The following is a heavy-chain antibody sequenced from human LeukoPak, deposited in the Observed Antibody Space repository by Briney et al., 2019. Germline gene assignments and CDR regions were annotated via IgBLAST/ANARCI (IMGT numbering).Heavy chain of an antibody. CDR2: INPDGSRI. V-gene: IGHV3-74*01. CDR3: SRDFVGADDY. D-gene: IGHD1-26*01. CDR1: GFTFSNAW. Sequence: GGSLRPSCAASGFTFSNAWMSWVRQAPGKGRVWVSRINPDGSRIDYAESVRGRFTISRDSAKNTLYLQMNSLRAEDTAVYYCSRDFVGADDYWGQGTLVTVSS. J-gene: IGHJ4*02.